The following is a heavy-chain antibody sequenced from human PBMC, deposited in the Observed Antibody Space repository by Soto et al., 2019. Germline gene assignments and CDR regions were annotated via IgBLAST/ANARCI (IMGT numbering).Heavy chain of an antibody. D-gene: IGHD6-13*01. CDR2: INSDGSST. J-gene: IGHJ6*02. CDR3: ARLDLKLGRYYYYGMDV. V-gene: IGHV3-74*01. Sequence: GGSLRLSCAASGFTFSSYWMHWVRQAPGKGLVWVSRINSDGSSTSYADSVKGRFTISRDNAKNTLYLQMNSLRAEDTAVYYCARLDLKLGRYYYYGMDVWGQGTTVTVSS. CDR1: GFTFSSYW.